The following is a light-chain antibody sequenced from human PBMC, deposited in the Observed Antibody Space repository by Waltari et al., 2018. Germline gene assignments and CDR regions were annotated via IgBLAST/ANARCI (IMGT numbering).Light chain of an antibody. CDR1: DSDVGAYDF. J-gene: IGLJ1*01. Sequence: QSALTQPASVSGSPGQSITISCSGTDSDVGAYDFVSWYQQHPSKAPHLIIYEVSNRPSGISNRFSASKSGNTASLTISGLQAEDEADYYCSSHTTSSAPGVFGTGTRVTVL. CDR3: SSHTTSSAPGV. V-gene: IGLV2-14*01. CDR2: EVS.